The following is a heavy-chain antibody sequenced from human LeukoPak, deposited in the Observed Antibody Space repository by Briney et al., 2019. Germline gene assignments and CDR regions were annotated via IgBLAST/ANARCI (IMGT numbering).Heavy chain of an antibody. CDR1: GFTFSSYA. Sequence: GSLRLSCAGSGFTFSSYAMSWIRQPPGKGLEWIGSIYYSGSTYYNPSLKSRVTISVDTSKNQFSLKLSSVTAADTAVYYCARHLDGYCSSTSCYVGWVGWGVWAFDIWGQGTMVTVSS. CDR3: ARHLDGYCSSTSCYVGWVGWGVWAFDI. CDR2: IYYSGST. J-gene: IGHJ3*02. V-gene: IGHV4-39*01. D-gene: IGHD2-2*03.